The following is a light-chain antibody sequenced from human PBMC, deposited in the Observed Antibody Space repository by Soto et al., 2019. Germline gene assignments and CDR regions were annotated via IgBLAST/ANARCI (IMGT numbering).Light chain of an antibody. Sequence: EIVLTQSPANLSLSPGERATLSCRASQSISSYLVWYQQKPGQAPRLLIYDTSNRATGIPARFSGTGSGTDFTLTISSLEPEDSAVYYCQQRSNWPPWTFGQGTKVEI. V-gene: IGKV3-11*01. CDR1: QSISSY. J-gene: IGKJ1*01. CDR2: DTS. CDR3: QQRSNWPPWT.